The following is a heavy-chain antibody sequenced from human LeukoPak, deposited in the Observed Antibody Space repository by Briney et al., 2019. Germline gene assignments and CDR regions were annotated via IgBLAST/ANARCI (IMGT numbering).Heavy chain of an antibody. CDR3: ARQIHSSSSVDDAFDI. CDR1: GGSISGSSYY. D-gene: IGHD6-6*01. CDR2: IYYSGST. V-gene: IGHV4-39*01. J-gene: IGHJ3*02. Sequence: PSETLPLTCTVSGGSISGSSYYWGWIRQPPGKGLEWIGSIYYSGSTYYNPSLKSRVTISVDTSKNQFSLKLSSVTAADTAVYYCARQIHSSSSVDDAFDIWGQGTMVTVSS.